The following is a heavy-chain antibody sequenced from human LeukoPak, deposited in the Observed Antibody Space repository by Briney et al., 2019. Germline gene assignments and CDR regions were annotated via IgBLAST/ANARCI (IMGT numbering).Heavy chain of an antibody. CDR1: GFTFSSYW. J-gene: IGHJ4*02. CDR2: INSDGSTT. V-gene: IGHV3-74*01. CDR3: ARRSSGSPPFYFDY. Sequence: PGGSLRLSCAASGFTFSSYWMHWVRQAPGKGLVWVSRINSDGSTTNYADSVKGRSTISRDNAKNTLYLQMNSLRAEDTAMYYCARRSSGSPPFYFDYWGQGTLVTVSS. D-gene: IGHD1-26*01.